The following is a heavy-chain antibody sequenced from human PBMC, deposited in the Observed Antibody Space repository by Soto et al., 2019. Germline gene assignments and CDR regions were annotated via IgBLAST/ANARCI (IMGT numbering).Heavy chain of an antibody. CDR3: ATIIIPAATNFY. D-gene: IGHD2-2*01. Sequence: EVQLLESGGGLVQPGGSLRLSCAASGITFTAYAMSWVRQAPGKGLEWVSSISGSGGSTYYADSEKGRLTISRDNSKNTLYLQMNSLRAEDTAVYYCATIIIPAATNFYWGQGTLVTVSS. CDR1: GITFTAYA. CDR2: ISGSGGST. V-gene: IGHV3-23*01. J-gene: IGHJ4*02.